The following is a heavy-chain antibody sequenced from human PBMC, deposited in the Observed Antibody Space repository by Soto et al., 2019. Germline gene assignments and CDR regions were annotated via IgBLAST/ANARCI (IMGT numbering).Heavy chain of an antibody. D-gene: IGHD3-16*02. CDR3: ARTVWGSYPILYYFDY. CDR1: GGSISSGGYY. CDR2: IYYSGST. Sequence: SETLSLTCTVSGGSISSGGYYWSWIRQHPGKGLEWIGYIYYSGSTYYNPSLKSRVTISVDTSKNQFSLKLSSVTAADTAVYYCARTVWGSYPILYYFDYWGQGTLVTVSS. J-gene: IGHJ4*02. V-gene: IGHV4-31*03.